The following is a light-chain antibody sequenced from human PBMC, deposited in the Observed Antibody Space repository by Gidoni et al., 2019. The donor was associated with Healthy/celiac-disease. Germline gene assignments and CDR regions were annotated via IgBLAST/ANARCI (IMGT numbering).Light chain of an antibody. CDR2: KAS. J-gene: IGKJ1*01. CDR3: QQYNSYSPWT. CDR1: QSISSW. V-gene: IGKV1-5*03. Sequence: DIQMTQSPSTLSASVGDRVTITCRASQSISSWLAWYQKKPGKAPKLLIYKASSLESGVPSRFSGSGSGTEFTLTISSLQPDDFATYYCQQYNSYSPWTFGQXTKVEIK.